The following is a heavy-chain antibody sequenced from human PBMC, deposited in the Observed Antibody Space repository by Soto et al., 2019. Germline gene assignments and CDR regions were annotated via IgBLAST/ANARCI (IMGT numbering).Heavy chain of an antibody. J-gene: IGHJ5*02. CDR1: GFTFSSYG. V-gene: IGHV3-33*01. D-gene: IGHD6-19*01. CDR3: ARDRMAGTGWFDP. Sequence: WSLRLSCAASGFTFSSYGMHWVRQAPGKGLEWVAVIWYDGSNKYYADSVKGRFTISRDNSKNTLYLQMNSLRAEDTAVYYCARDRMAGTGWFDPWGQGTLVTVSS. CDR2: IWYDGSNK.